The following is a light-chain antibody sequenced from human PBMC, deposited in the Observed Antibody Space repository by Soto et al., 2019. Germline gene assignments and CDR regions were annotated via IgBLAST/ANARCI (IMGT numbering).Light chain of an antibody. CDR2: GAS. J-gene: IGKJ4*01. CDR3: QQYGSSPPGLT. CDR1: QSVSSSY. V-gene: IGKV3-20*01. Sequence: EIVLTQSPGTLSLYPGERATLSCRASQSVSSSYLAWYQQKPGQAPRLLIYGASRRATGIPDRFSGSGSGTDFTLTISRLEPEDFAVYYCQQYGSSPPGLTFGGGTKVEMK.